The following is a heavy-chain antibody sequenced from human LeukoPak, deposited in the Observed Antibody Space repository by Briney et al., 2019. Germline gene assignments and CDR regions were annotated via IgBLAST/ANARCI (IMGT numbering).Heavy chain of an antibody. CDR1: GYTFTIYG. V-gene: IGHV1-18*01. D-gene: IGHD3-16*01. CDR3: ASTRPGTPPFGAVDY. CDR2: IRAYNGNT. J-gene: IGHJ4*02. Sequence: ASVKVSFKASGYTFTIYGISWGRQTPQQRLEWMEWIRAYNGNTNSAQKLQGRVTMTTDTSTSTAYMELRSLRSDDTSVYYCASTRPGTPPFGAVDYWGQGTLVTVSS.